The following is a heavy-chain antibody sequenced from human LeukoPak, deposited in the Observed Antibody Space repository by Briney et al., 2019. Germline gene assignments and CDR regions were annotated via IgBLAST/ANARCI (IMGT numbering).Heavy chain of an antibody. D-gene: IGHD3-10*01. Sequence: SETLSLTCAVYGGSFSGYYWSWIRQPPGKGLEWIGEINHSGSTNYNPYLKSRVTISVDTSKNQFSLKLSSVTAADTAVYYCARDYGSGSYIGARTYNWFDPWGQGTLVTVSS. CDR2: INHSGST. CDR1: GGSFSGYY. CDR3: ARDYGSGSYIGARTYNWFDP. V-gene: IGHV4-34*01. J-gene: IGHJ5*02.